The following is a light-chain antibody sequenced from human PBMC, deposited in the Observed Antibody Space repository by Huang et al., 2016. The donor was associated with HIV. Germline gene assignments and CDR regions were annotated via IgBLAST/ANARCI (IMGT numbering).Light chain of an antibody. CDR2: GAS. CDR3: QQYGRSPWT. J-gene: IGKJ1*01. CDR1: QSFGSSS. Sequence: EIVLTQSPGTLSLSPGERATLSCRASQSFGSSSLAWYQQKPGQAPRLLIYGASNRATGIPDRFSGSGSGADFTLTISRLEPDDFAVYYCQQYGRSPWTFGLGTKVEIK. V-gene: IGKV3-20*01.